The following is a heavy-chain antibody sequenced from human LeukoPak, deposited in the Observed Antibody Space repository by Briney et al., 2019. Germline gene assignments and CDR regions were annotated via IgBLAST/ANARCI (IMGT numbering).Heavy chain of an antibody. CDR1: EFSFSSYW. Sequence: PGGSLRLSCAGSEFSFSSYWMHWVRQPPEKGLEWVCSIKSDGSATAYADSVKGRFSMSTDSAKSTASLHMNSLRVEDTAMYYCAMDINGDLFHVWGQGTPVTVSS. CDR3: AMDINGDLFHV. J-gene: IGHJ4*02. V-gene: IGHV3-74*01. CDR2: IKSDGSAT. D-gene: IGHD2-2*03.